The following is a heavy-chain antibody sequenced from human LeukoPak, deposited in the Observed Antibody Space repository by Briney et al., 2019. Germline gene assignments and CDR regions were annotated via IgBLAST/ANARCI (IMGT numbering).Heavy chain of an antibody. CDR1: GGSISSSYF. Sequence: SETLSLTCTVSGGSISSSYFWGWIRPPPEKGLEWIGSIYYSGSSYDNPSLKSRVTISVDTSKNQFSLRLNSVTAADTAVYYCARLYGPWGQGTLVTVS. D-gene: IGHD3-10*01. J-gene: IGHJ5*02. CDR2: IYYSGSS. CDR3: ARLYGP. V-gene: IGHV4-39*01.